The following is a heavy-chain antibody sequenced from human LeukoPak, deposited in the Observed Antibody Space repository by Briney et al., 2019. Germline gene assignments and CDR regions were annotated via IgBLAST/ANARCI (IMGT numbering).Heavy chain of an antibody. J-gene: IGHJ5*02. CDR3: ARGLGGCSSTSCYYNWFDP. CDR1: GGSINSSSYY. Sequence: SETLSLTCAVSGGSINSSSYYWGWIRQPPGKGLEWIGSIYYSGNTFYNPSLKSRVTISVDTSKNQFSLKLSSVTAADTAVYYCARGLGGCSSTSCYYNWFDPWGQGTLVTVSS. V-gene: IGHV4-39*07. D-gene: IGHD2-2*01. CDR2: IYYSGNT.